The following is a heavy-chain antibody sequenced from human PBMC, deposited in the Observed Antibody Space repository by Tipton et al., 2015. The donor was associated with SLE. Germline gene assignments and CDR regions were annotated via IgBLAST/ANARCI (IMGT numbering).Heavy chain of an antibody. J-gene: IGHJ3*02. CDR1: GFTFSSYW. V-gene: IGHV3-7*03. CDR2: IKQDGSEK. Sequence: SLRLSCAASGFTFSSYWMSWVRQAPGKGLEWVANIKQDGSEKHYVDSVKGRFTISRDNAKNSLYLQMNSLRAEDTALYYCAKDISVAAFDAFDIWGQGTMVTVSS. D-gene: IGHD6-19*01. CDR3: AKDISVAAFDAFDI.